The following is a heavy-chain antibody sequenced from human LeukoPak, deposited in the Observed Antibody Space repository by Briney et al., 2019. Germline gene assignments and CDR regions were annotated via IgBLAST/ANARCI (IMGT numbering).Heavy chain of an antibody. J-gene: IGHJ4*02. CDR1: GFTAGDYG. Sequence: GGSLRLACAASGFTAGDYGMSWVRQAPGEVLGWVSGINWNGGNTGYADSVTDRFTIPRDNAKHSLYLQMHSLRDADTALYYCAGASGSGYYYFVCWGQGTLVTVSS. V-gene: IGHV3-20*04. D-gene: IGHD3-22*01. CDR2: INWNGGNT. CDR3: AGASGSGYYYFVC.